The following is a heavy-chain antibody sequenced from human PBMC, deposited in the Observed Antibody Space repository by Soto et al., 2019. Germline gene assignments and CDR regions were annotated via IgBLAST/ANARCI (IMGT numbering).Heavy chain of an antibody. J-gene: IGHJ6*02. CDR2: IIPISGTT. D-gene: IGHD2-15*01. Sequence: SVKVSCKASGGTFSTHAIIWVRQAPGHGLEWMGGIIPISGTTYYTQKFQGRFTITADEPTSTAFMELSSLKSEDTAVFYCARGYCSCGNCYSGMDVWGQGTMVTVSS. V-gene: IGHV1-69*13. CDR1: GGTFSTHA. CDR3: ARGYCSCGNCYSGMDV.